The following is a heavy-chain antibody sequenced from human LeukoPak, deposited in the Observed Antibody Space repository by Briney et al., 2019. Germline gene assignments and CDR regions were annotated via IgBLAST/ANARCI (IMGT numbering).Heavy chain of an antibody. CDR3: ARHRSKWLQSSFDY. V-gene: IGHV4-34*01. D-gene: IGHD5-24*01. J-gene: IGHJ4*02. CDR1: GGSFSGYY. Sequence: PSETLSLTCAVYGGSFSGYYWSWIRQPPGKGLEWIGEIHHSGSTKYNPSLKSRVTISVHTSKNQFSLKLSSVTAADTAVYYCARHRSKWLQSSFDYWGQGTLVTVSS. CDR2: IHHSGST.